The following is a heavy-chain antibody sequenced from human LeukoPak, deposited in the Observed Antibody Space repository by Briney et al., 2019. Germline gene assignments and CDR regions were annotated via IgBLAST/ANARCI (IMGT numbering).Heavy chain of an antibody. Sequence: GESLKISCKGSGYSFTSYWIGWVREMPGKGLEWMGIIYPGDSDTRYSPSFQGQVTISADKSISTAYLQWSSLKASDTAMYYLARPNIKYSSSSAFYYLGQGTLGTVSS. V-gene: IGHV5-51*01. CDR3: ARPNIKYSSSSAFYY. CDR1: GYSFTSYW. J-gene: IGHJ4*02. D-gene: IGHD6-6*01. CDR2: IYPGDSDT.